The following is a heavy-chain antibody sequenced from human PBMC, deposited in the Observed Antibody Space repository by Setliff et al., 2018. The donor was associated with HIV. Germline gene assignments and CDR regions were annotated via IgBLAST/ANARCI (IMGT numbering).Heavy chain of an antibody. V-gene: IGHV3-73*01. CDR1: GFTFSGSA. D-gene: IGHD1-1*01. Sequence: PGGSLRLSCAASGFTFSGSAMHWVRQASGKGLEWVGRIRSKGYGSATAYAASVKGRFTISRDDSKHTLYLQMNSLRAEDTALYYCARGQFRLRPDSLDLWGQGTLVTVSS. J-gene: IGHJ4*03. CDR3: ARGQFRLRPDSLDL. CDR2: IRSKGYGSAT.